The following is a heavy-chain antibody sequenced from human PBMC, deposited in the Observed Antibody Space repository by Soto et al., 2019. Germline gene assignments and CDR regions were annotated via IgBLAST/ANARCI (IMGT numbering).Heavy chain of an antibody. Sequence: ASVKVSCKASGYTFTGYYMHWVRQAPGQGLEWMGWINPNSGGTNYAQKFQGWVTMTRDTSISTAYMELSRLRSDDTAVYYCARGTHNYYDSSGYYYSTYYYYGMDVWGQGTTVTVSS. CDR3: ARGTHNYYDSSGYYYSTYYYYGMDV. V-gene: IGHV1-2*04. CDR1: GYTFTGYY. J-gene: IGHJ6*02. CDR2: INPNSGGT. D-gene: IGHD3-22*01.